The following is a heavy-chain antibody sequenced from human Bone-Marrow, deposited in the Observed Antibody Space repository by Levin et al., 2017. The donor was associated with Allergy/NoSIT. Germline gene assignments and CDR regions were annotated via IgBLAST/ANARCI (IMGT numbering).Heavy chain of an antibody. V-gene: IGHV2-5*02. D-gene: IGHD3-16*01. CDR3: AHILITFGGVLRTDAFDI. CDR2: IYWDDDR. Sequence: ESGPTLVKPPETLVLTCTFSGFSLTSSGVGVGWVRPSPGQALEWLAIIYWDDDRRYNPSLRTRLTITEDTSINKVVLIMTNMDPADTATYYCAHILITFGGVLRTDAFDIWGQGTLVTVSS. J-gene: IGHJ3*02. CDR1: GFSLTSSGVG.